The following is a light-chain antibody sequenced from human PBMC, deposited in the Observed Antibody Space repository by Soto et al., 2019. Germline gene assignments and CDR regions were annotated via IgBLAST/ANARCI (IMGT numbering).Light chain of an antibody. CDR3: ATWDDRLNAFV. J-gene: IGLJ1*01. CDR2: NDD. Sequence: QSVLTQSPSASGTPGQRISIYCFGSTSSIGSNAVNWYQQFPGTAPTFLIYNDDQRPSGVPDRFSGSKSGTSASLAISGLHTEEEADYYCATWDDRLNAFVLGTGTKVTVL. V-gene: IGLV1-44*01. CDR1: TSSIGSNA.